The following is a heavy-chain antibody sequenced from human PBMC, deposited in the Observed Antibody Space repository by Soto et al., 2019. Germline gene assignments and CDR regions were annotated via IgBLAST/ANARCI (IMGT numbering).Heavy chain of an antibody. CDR1: GGSISSGGYY. J-gene: IGHJ4*02. Sequence: PSETLSLTCTVSGGSISSGGYYWSWIRQHPGKGLEWIGYIYYSGSTYYNPSLKSRVTISVDTSKNQFSLKLSSVTAADTAVYYCARRVVVVAADYIDYWGQGTLVTVSS. V-gene: IGHV4-31*03. CDR2: IYYSGST. CDR3: ARRVVVVAADYIDY. D-gene: IGHD2-15*01.